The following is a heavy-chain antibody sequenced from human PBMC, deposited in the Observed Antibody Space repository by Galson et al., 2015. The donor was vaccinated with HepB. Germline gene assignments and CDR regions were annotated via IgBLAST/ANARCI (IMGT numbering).Heavy chain of an antibody. CDR1: GFTFDDYT. D-gene: IGHD4-11*01. J-gene: IGHJ5*02. CDR2: ISWDGGST. CDR3: AKDASNYERGNWFDP. Sequence: SLRHSCSASGFTFDDYTLHWVRQAPGKGLEWVSLISWDGGSTYYADSVKGRFTISRDNSKNSLYLQMNSLRTEDTALYYCAKDASNYERGNWFDPWGQGTLVTVSS. V-gene: IGHV3-43*01.